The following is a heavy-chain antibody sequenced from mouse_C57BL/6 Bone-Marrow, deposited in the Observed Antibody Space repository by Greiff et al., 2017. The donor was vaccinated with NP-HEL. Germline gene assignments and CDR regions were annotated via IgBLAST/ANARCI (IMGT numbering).Heavy chain of an antibody. CDR3: AYYGPWFAY. CDR2: IDPEDGET. V-gene: IGHV14-2*01. Sequence: EVQLQQSGAELVKPGASVKLSCTASGFNIKDYYMHWVKQRTEQGLEWIGRIDPEDGETKYAPKFPGKATITADTSSNTAYLQLSSLTSEDTAVYYCAYYGPWFAYWGQGTLVTVSA. D-gene: IGHD1-2*01. J-gene: IGHJ3*01. CDR1: GFNIKDYY.